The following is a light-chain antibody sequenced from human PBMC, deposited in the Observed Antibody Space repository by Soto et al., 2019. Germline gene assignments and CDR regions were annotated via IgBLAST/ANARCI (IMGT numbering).Light chain of an antibody. CDR3: QQYNNWPWT. V-gene: IGKV3-11*01. CDR2: DAS. Sequence: EIVLTQSPGTLSLSPGERATLSCRASQSISNFLAWYQQKPGQAPRLLIYDASKRATDIPDRFSGSGSGTGFTLTISSLQSEDFAIYYCQQYNNWPWTFGQGTKVDIK. J-gene: IGKJ1*01. CDR1: QSISNF.